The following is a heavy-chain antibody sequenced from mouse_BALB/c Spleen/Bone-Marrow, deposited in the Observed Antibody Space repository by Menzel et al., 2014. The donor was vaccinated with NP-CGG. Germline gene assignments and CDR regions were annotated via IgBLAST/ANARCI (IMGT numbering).Heavy chain of an antibody. CDR1: GFTFSSFG. J-gene: IGHJ4*01. CDR2: ISSGSSTI. D-gene: IGHD2-4*01. V-gene: IGHV5-17*02. Sequence: EVKVEESGGGLVQPGGSRKLSCAASGFTFSSFGMHWVRRAPEKGLEWVAYISSGSSTIYYADTVKGRFTISRDNPKNTLFLQMTSLRSEDTAMYYCARSPYDYAAMDYWGQGTSVTVSS. CDR3: ARSPYDYAAMDY.